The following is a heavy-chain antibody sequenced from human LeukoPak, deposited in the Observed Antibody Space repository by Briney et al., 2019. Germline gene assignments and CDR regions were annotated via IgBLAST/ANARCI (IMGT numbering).Heavy chain of an antibody. Sequence: SETLSLTCTVSGGSISSGDYYWSWIRQPPGKGLEWIGYIYYSGSTYYNPSLKSRVTISVDTSKNQFSLKLSSVTAADTAVYYCARAGGYSGYDSLYYYYGMDVWGQGTTVTVSS. CDR1: GGSISSGDYY. CDR2: IYYSGST. V-gene: IGHV4-30-4*01. D-gene: IGHD5-12*01. J-gene: IGHJ6*02. CDR3: ARAGGYSGYDSLYYYYGMDV.